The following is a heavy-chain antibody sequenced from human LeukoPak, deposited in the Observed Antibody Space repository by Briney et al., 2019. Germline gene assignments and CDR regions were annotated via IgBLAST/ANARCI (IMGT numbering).Heavy chain of an antibody. D-gene: IGHD2/OR15-2a*01. Sequence: SETLSLTCAVSGGSIDITNYWSWVRQAPGKGLEWIGEISHSGTTNYSPSLRSRVAMSLDRANNQFSLNLTSVTAADTAVYYCTRENRPFCPFAYWGRGVLVTVSS. J-gene: IGHJ4*02. CDR2: ISHSGTT. V-gene: IGHV4-4*02. CDR3: TRENRPFCPFAY. CDR1: GGSIDITNY.